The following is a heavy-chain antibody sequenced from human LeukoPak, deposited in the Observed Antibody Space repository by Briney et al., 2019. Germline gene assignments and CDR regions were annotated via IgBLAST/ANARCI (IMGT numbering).Heavy chain of an antibody. J-gene: IGHJ4*02. CDR3: ARDAGGWYNY. CDR1: GYTFTGYH. CDR2: INPNSGGT. Sequence: ASVTVSCKASGYTFTGYHMHWVRQAPGQGLEWMGWINPNSGGTNYAQKFQGRVTMTRDTSISTANMELSRLRSDDTAVYYCARDAGGWYNYWGQGTLVTVSS. V-gene: IGHV1-2*02. D-gene: IGHD6-19*01.